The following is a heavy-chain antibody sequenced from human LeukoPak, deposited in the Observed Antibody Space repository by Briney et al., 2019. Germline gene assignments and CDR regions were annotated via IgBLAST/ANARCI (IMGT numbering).Heavy chain of an antibody. CDR3: ARLDFRSSSFFDY. CDR1: GGSISSSSYC. V-gene: IGHV4-39*01. CDR2: IYYSGST. D-gene: IGHD6-6*01. J-gene: IGHJ4*02. Sequence: SETLSLTCTVSGGSISSSSYCWGWIRQPPGKGLEWIGSIYYSGSTYYNPSLKSRVTISVDTSKNQFSLKLSSVTAADTAVYYCARLDFRSSSFFDYWGQGTLVTVSS.